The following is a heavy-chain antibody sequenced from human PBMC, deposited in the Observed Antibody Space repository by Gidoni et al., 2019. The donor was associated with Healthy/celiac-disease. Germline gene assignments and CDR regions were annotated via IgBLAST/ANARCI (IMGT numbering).Heavy chain of an antibody. CDR1: GGSISSSSYY. J-gene: IGHJ5*02. CDR2: IYYSGST. CDR3: ARDTPHTRYNWFDP. Sequence: QLQLQESGPGLGKPPETLSLTCTVSGGSISSSSYYWGWIRQPPGKGLEWIGSIYYSGSTNYIPSLKSRVTISVDTSKNQFSLKLSSVTAADTAVYYCARDTPHTRYNWFDPWGQGTLVTVSS. V-gene: IGHV4-39*07.